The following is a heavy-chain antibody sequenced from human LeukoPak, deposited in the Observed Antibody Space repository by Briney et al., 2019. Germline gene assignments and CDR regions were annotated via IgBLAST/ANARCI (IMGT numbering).Heavy chain of an antibody. Sequence: GGSLRLSCAASGFTFSSYGMHWVRQAPGKGLEWVAFIRYDGSNKYYADSVKGRFTISRDNSKNTLYLQMNSLRAEDTAVYYCAKDQSAGVRFLEWLLYRSLDYWGQGTLVTASS. V-gene: IGHV3-30*02. J-gene: IGHJ4*02. CDR2: IRYDGSNK. D-gene: IGHD3-3*01. CDR3: AKDQSAGVRFLEWLLYRSLDY. CDR1: GFTFSSYG.